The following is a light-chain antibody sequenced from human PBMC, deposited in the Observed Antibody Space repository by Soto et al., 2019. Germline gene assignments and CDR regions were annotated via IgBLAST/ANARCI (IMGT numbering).Light chain of an antibody. CDR3: QQYSSY. J-gene: IGKJ4*01. CDR1: QSINGW. Sequence: DIQMTQSPSTLSASVGDRVTITCRASQSINGWLAWYQQKPGKAPKVLISQVSNLESGVPSRFSGSGSGTEFTLTLTSLQPDDSATYYCQQYSSYFGGGTKVEIK. CDR2: QVS. V-gene: IGKV1-5*01.